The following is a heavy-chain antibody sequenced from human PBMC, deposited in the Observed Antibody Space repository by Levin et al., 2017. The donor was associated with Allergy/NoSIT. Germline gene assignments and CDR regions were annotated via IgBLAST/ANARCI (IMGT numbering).Heavy chain of an antibody. J-gene: IGHJ3*02. D-gene: IGHD1-26*01. CDR1: GFSFSSYS. Sequence: GGSLRLSCAASGFSFSSYSMNWVRQAPGKGLEWVSSMDSTSTYIYYADSVKGRFTISRDNAKNSLYLQMDSLRAEDTAVYYCARPRGASFSGITSGAFDIWGQGTRVTVSS. CDR3: ARPRGASFSGITSGAFDI. V-gene: IGHV3-21*01. CDR2: MDSTSTYI.